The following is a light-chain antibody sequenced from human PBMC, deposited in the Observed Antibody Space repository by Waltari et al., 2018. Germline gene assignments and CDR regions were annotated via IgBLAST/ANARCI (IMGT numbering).Light chain of an antibody. CDR1: QSVSSSY. J-gene: IGKJ1*01. Sequence: EIVLTQSPGTLSLSPGERATLSCRASQSVSSSYLAWYQQKPGQAPRLLIYGASSRATGIPDRFSGSGSGTDFTLTSSRLGPEDFAVYYCQQDGSSPQTFGQGTKVEIK. CDR2: GAS. CDR3: QQDGSSPQT. V-gene: IGKV3-20*01.